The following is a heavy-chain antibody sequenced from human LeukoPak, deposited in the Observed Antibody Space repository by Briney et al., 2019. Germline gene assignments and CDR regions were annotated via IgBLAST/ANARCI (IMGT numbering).Heavy chain of an antibody. Sequence: SETLSLTCTVSGVSISSSSYYWGWLRQPPGKGLEGFGSIFYSGSTYYHPSLKSRVTISGDTSKNQFSQKLSSVTAADTAVYYCARSPDSSGWYYFDYSGQGTLVTVSS. V-gene: IGHV4-39*01. CDR3: ARSPDSSGWYYFDY. CDR2: IFYSGST. J-gene: IGHJ4*02. D-gene: IGHD6-19*01. CDR1: GVSISSSSYY.